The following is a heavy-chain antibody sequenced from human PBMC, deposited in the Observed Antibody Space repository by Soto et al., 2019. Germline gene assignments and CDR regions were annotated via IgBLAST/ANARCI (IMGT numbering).Heavy chain of an antibody. CDR1: GCTFGDYA. V-gene: IGHV3-49*04. D-gene: IGHD2-2*01. CDR3: TRLPRHPRPAFDY. Sequence: PVGSLRLSCAASGCTFGDYALSRVRKGPGKGLEWVGFIRSKRYGGTPEYAASVKGRFSISRDDSGNIAYLQMNSLRTEDTAVYFCTRLPRHPRPAFDYWGQGTQVTVSS. J-gene: IGHJ4*02. CDR2: IRSKRYGGTP.